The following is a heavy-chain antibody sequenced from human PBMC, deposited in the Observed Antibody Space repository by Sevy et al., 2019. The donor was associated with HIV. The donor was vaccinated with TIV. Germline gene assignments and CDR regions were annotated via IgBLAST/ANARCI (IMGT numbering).Heavy chain of an antibody. Sequence: GSLRLSCTTSGFTFDDYAMSWFRQAPGKGLEWVAFITRNSYEAYGGATDYGASVKGRLIISRDDSNSIAQLQMNSLKTEDTGVYYCTRGLATADTPEYYFDYWGQGTLVTVSS. J-gene: IGHJ4*02. CDR2: ITRNSYEAYGGAT. V-gene: IGHV3-49*03. D-gene: IGHD5-12*01. CDR1: GFTFDDYA. CDR3: TRGLATADTPEYYFDY.